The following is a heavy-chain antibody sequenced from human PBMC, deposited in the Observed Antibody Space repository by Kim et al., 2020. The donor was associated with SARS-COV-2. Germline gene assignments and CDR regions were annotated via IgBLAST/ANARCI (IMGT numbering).Heavy chain of an antibody. CDR2: IYYSGST. D-gene: IGHD2-8*01. V-gene: IGHV4-39*01. Sequence: SETLSLTCTVSGGSISSSSYYWGWIRQPPGKGLEWIGSIYYSGSTYYNPSLKSRVTISVDTSKNQFSLKLSSVTAADTAVYYCARTSEVYAGGIWGQGTMVTVSS. CDR3: ARTSEVYAGGI. J-gene: IGHJ3*02. CDR1: GGSISSSSYY.